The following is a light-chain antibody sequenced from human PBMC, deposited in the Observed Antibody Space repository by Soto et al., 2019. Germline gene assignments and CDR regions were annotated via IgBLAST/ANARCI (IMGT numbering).Light chain of an antibody. Sequence: QSALAQPASVSGSPGQSITISCTGTTSDIAGYNYVSWYQQHPGKAPKLLIYEVTSRASGVSHRFSGSKSGNTASLTISGLQAEDEAEYYCNSYTSASFYVFGTGTKLT. CDR1: TSDIAGYNY. V-gene: IGLV2-14*01. J-gene: IGLJ1*01. CDR2: EVT. CDR3: NSYTSASFYV.